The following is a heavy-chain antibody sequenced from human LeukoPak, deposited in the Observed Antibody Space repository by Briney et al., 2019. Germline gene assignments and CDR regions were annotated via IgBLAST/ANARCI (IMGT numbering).Heavy chain of an antibody. CDR1: GYRFTAYY. CDR2: INPNSGGT. CDR3: ARGGGHYNFVYGCP. V-gene: IGHV1-2*02. J-gene: IGHJ4*02. D-gene: IGHD3-3*01. Sequence: GASLKVSCKASGYRFTAYYIHWFRHAPGQGLEWMGCINPNSGGTYYGQMCQGRVTMTRDTSISTAYMQLSSLRSDDTAVYCCARGGGHYNFVYGCPWVQGALATVSP.